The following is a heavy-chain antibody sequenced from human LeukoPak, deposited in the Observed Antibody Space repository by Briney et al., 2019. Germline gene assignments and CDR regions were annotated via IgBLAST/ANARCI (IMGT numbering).Heavy chain of an antibody. V-gene: IGHV3-33*01. J-gene: IGHJ4*02. CDR1: GFTFSSYG. CDR2: IWYDGSNK. Sequence: GGSLRLSCAASGFTFSSYGMHWVRQAPGKGLEWVAVIWYDGSNKYYADSVKGRFTISRDNSKNTLYLQMNSLRAEDTAVYYCARVPLEHPPSYYFDYWGQGTLVTVSS. CDR3: ARVPLEHPPSYYFDY. D-gene: IGHD3-3*01.